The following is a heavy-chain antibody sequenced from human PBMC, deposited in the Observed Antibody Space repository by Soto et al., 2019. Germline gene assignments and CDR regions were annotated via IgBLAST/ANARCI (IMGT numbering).Heavy chain of an antibody. J-gene: IGHJ4*02. CDR2: IIPIFGTA. D-gene: IGHD4-17*01. V-gene: IGHV1-69*13. CDR1: GGTFSSYA. CDR3: ATGPTVTYFDY. Sequence: ASVKVSCKASGGTFSSYAISWVRQAPGQGLEWMGGIIPIFGTANYAQKFQGRVTITADESTSTAYMELSSLRSEDTAVYYCATGPTVTYFDYWGQGTLVTVSS.